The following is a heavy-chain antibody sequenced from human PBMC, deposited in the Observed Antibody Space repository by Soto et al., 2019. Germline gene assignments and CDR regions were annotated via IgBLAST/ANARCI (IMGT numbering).Heavy chain of an antibody. Sequence: QVQLVQSGAEEKKPGASVKVYCKASGYTFTSYAIHWVRQAPGKRLEWMGWINAGNGNTKYSQKFQGRVTITRDTSASTAYMELISLRSEDTAVYYCARSIVVVTALDYWGQGTLVTVSS. CDR3: ARSIVVVTALDY. V-gene: IGHV1-3*05. CDR2: INAGNGNT. D-gene: IGHD2-21*02. CDR1: GYTFTSYA. J-gene: IGHJ4*02.